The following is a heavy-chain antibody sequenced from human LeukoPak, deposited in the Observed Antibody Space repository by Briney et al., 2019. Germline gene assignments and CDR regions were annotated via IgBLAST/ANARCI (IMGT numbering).Heavy chain of an antibody. CDR1: GFAFSDYA. CDR2: INRDSTTI. CDR3: ARYGSGSYYKDPYDY. V-gene: IGHV3-48*01. Sequence: GGSLRLSCVASGFAFSDYAMNWVRQAPGKGLEWVSHINRDSTTIYYAESVKGRFTISRDNAKNSLYLQVSSLRAEDTAVYYCARYGSGSYYKDPYDYWGQGTLVTVSS. D-gene: IGHD3-10*01. J-gene: IGHJ4*02.